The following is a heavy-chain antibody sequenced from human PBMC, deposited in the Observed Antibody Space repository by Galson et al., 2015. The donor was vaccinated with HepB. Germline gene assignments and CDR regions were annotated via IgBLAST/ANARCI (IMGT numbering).Heavy chain of an antibody. Sequence: SLRLSCAASGFNFSKYGMQWVRQTPGKGLEWVAVVSNEGDNKYYEDSVKGRFTISRDNSKNTVYLQMNSLRTEDTAVYYCAMAGGNSWYTYYWGQGSLVTVSS. J-gene: IGHJ4*02. V-gene: IGHV3-30*19. D-gene: IGHD6-13*01. CDR3: AMAGGNSWYTYY. CDR1: GFNFSKYG. CDR2: VSNEGDNK.